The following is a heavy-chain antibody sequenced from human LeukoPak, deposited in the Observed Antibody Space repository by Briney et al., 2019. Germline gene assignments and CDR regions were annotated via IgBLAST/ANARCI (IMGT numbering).Heavy chain of an antibody. Sequence: GGSLRLSCAASGFTFNNSWMHWVRQAPGKGLVWVSRINKDGSRTWYADSVKGRFTTSRDNAKNTLSLQMNSLRAEDTAVYYCADFGSGYWGQGTLVTVSS. CDR3: ADFGSGY. CDR1: GFTFNNSW. D-gene: IGHD3-10*01. J-gene: IGHJ4*02. V-gene: IGHV3-74*01. CDR2: INKDGSRT.